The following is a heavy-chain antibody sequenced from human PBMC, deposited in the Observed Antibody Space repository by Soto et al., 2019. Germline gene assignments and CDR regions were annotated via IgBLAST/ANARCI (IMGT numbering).Heavy chain of an antibody. CDR1: GFTFSSYS. V-gene: IGHV3-48*02. Sequence: GGSLRLSCAASGFTFSSYSMNWVRQAPGKGLEWVSYISSSSSTIYYADSVKGRFTISRDNAKNSLYLQMNSLRDEDTAVYYCARDSYDFWSGYYHDSYYYYGMDVWGQGTTVTVSS. CDR3: ARDSYDFWSGYYHDSYYYYGMDV. CDR2: ISSSSSTI. D-gene: IGHD3-3*01. J-gene: IGHJ6*02.